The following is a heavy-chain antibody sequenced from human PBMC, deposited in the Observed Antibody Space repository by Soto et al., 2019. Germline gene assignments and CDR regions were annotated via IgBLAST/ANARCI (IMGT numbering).Heavy chain of an antibody. Sequence: ASVKVSCKASGYTFTIYGISWVRQAPGQGLEWLGWISAYDANTNYAQKLQGRVTMTTDTSTSTAYIELRSLRSDDTAVYYCARDSVGATTYYYYGMDVLGQGNTVTVSS. CDR2: ISAYDANT. J-gene: IGHJ6*02. CDR3: ARDSVGATTYYYYGMDV. CDR1: GYTFTIYG. V-gene: IGHV1-18*01. D-gene: IGHD1-26*01.